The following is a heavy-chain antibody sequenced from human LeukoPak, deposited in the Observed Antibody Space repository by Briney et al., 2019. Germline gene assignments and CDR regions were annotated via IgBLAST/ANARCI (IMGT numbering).Heavy chain of an antibody. Sequence: SETLSLTCAVYGGSFSGYYWSWIRQPPGKGLEWIGEINHSGSTNYNPSLKSRVTISVDTSKYQFSLTLSSVTAADTAVYYCARLREMTTTRSSLYYYYYMDVWGKGTTVTISS. CDR2: INHSGST. J-gene: IGHJ6*03. CDR1: GGSFSGYY. D-gene: IGHD5-24*01. CDR3: ARLREMTTTRSSLYYYYYMDV. V-gene: IGHV4-34*01.